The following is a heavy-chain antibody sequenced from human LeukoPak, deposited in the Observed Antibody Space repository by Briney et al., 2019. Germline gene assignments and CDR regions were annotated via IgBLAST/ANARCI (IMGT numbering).Heavy chain of an antibody. D-gene: IGHD2-15*01. Sequence: DTLSLTCTVSGGSISSSSYYWGWIRQPPGKGLEWIARIYYSGSTYYNPSLKSRVTISVDTSKNQFSLKLGSVTAADTAVYYCARSPKGYCSGDTCYVSDPWGQGTLVTVSS. V-gene: IGHV4-39*01. CDR3: ARSPKGYCSGDTCYVSDP. CDR2: IYYSGST. CDR1: GGSISSSSYY. J-gene: IGHJ5*02.